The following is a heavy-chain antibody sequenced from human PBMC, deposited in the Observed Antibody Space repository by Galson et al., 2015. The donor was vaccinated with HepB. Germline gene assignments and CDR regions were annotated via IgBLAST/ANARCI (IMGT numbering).Heavy chain of an antibody. V-gene: IGHV3-15*01. D-gene: IGHD3-22*01. J-gene: IGHJ3*02. Sequence: SLRLSCAASGFTFSNAWMSWVRQAPGKGLEWVGRIKSKTDGGTTDYAAPVKGRFTISRDDSKNTLYLQMNSLKTEDTAVYYCTTGPAYYYDSSGYRRGGEDAFDIWGQGTMVTVSS. CDR2: IKSKTDGGTT. CDR1: GFTFSNAW. CDR3: TTGPAYYYDSSGYRRGGEDAFDI.